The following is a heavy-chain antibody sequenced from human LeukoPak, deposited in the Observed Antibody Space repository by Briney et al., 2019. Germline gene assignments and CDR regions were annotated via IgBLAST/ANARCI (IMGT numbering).Heavy chain of an antibody. CDR1: GGSFSGYY. J-gene: IGHJ4*02. CDR2: INHSGST. Sequence: PSETLSLTCAVYGGSFSGYYWSWIRQPPGKGLEWIGEINHSGSTNYNPSLKSRVTISVDTSKNQFSLKLSSVTAADTAVYYCARGPRDIVLMVYAPSFEYWGQGTLVTVSS. V-gene: IGHV4-34*01. CDR3: ARGPRDIVLMVYAPSFEY. D-gene: IGHD2-8*01.